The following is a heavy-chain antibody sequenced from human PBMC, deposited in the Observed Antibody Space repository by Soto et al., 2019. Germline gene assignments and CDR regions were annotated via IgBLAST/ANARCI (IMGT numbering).Heavy chain of an antibody. D-gene: IGHD3-22*01. CDR2: GIHSGT. CDR1: GFIFKDYG. J-gene: IGHJ1*01. Sequence: EVQLLESGGGWVQPGGSLGLAWAGSGFIFKDYGLNWVRQAPGKGLEWVSGIHSGTYYTDSVKGRFTISRDISKNTVFLQMNSLSAEDTAIHYCAKSYSDYLEYFQHWGQGTLVTVSS. CDR3: AKSYSDYLEYFQH. V-gene: IGHV3-23*05.